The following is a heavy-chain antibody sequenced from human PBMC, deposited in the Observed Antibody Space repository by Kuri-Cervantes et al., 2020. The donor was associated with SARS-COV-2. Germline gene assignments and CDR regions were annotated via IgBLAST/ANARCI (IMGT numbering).Heavy chain of an antibody. J-gene: IGHJ6*02. V-gene: IGHV1-69*13. CDR1: GGTFSSYA. Sequence: SVKVSCKASGGTFSSYAISWVRQAPGQGLEWMGGIIPIFGTANYAQKFQGGVTITADESTSTAYMELSSLRSEDTAVYYCARVPVKLGIEVYYYYYGMDVWGQGTTVTVSS. D-gene: IGHD7-27*01. CDR3: ARVPVKLGIEVYYYYYGMDV. CDR2: IIPIFGTA.